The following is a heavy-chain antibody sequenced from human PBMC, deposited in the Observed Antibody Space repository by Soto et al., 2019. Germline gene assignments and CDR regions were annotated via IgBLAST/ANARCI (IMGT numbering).Heavy chain of an antibody. J-gene: IGHJ4*02. D-gene: IGHD3-10*01. Sequence: PGGSLRLSCATSGFTFSSYAMSWVRQAPGKGLEWVSAISGSGGSTYYADSVKGRFTISRDNSKNTLYLQMNSLRAEDTAVYYCAKVYYYGSGSYYHPFDYWGQGTLVTVSS. CDR1: GFTFSSYA. V-gene: IGHV3-23*01. CDR3: AKVYYYGSGSYYHPFDY. CDR2: ISGSGGST.